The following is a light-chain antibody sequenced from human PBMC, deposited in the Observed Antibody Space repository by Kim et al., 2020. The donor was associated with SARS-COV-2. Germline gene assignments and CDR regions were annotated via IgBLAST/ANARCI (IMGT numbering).Light chain of an antibody. CDR1: SSNTGSNT. CDR3: AAWDDSLNGHV. CDR2: SNN. J-gene: IGLJ1*01. Sequence: QGLTIPCFRSSSNTGSNTVNWYPQHPETAPKLLIYSNNQRPSGVPDRFSRSKSGTSASLAISGLQSEDEADYYCAAWDDSLNGHVFGTGTKVTVL. V-gene: IGLV1-44*01.